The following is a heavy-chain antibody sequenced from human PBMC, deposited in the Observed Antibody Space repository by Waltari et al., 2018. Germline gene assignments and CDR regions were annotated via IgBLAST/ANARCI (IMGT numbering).Heavy chain of an antibody. CDR1: GGSISSGDYY. V-gene: IGHV4-30-4*08. D-gene: IGHD5-12*01. CDR2: TYYSGRT. CDR3: ARSVEMATIKGGYWFDP. J-gene: IGHJ5*02. Sequence: QVQLQESGPGLVKPSQTLSLTCTVSGGSISSGDYYWSWIRQPPGKGLEWIGYTYYSGRTYYNPSLKSRVTISVDTSKNQFSLKLSSVTAADTAVYYCARSVEMATIKGGYWFDPWGQGTLVTVSS.